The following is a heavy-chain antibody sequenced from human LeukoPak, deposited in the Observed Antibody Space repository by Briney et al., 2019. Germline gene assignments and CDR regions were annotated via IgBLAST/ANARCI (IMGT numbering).Heavy chain of an antibody. CDR3: AKGGRGGATYFPFQH. J-gene: IGHJ1*01. CDR1: GFKFDDYG. V-gene: IGHV3-23*01. CDR2: FSGSGGST. D-gene: IGHD1-26*01. Sequence: GGSLRLSCAASGFKFDDYGMSWVRQAPGKGLEWVSAFSGSGGSTYYADSVKGRFAISRDNSKNTLYLQMNSLRAEDTAVYYCAKGGRGGATYFPFQHWGQGTLVTVSS.